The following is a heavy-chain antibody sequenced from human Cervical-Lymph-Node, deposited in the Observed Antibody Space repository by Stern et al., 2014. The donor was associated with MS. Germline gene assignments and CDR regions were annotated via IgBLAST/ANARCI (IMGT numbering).Heavy chain of an antibody. J-gene: IGHJ4*02. V-gene: IGHV4-30-4*01. CDR3: ARDSYRDPIDY. Sequence: QLQLQESGPGLVKPSETLSLTCTVSGGSINSVDYYWSWIRQPPGKGLEWIGYIYYSGSTSYNPSLKNRVIISADTSKNQFSLNLRSVTAADTAVYFCARDSYRDPIDYWGQGTLVTVSS. CDR2: IYYSGST. CDR1: GGSINSVDYY. D-gene: IGHD4-17*01.